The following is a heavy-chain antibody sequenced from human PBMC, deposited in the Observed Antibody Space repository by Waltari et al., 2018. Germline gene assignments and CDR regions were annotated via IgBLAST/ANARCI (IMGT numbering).Heavy chain of an antibody. CDR3: ATREDYGGSFLFDY. Sequence: QVQLQESGPGLVKPSQTLSLTCTVSGGSISSGGYYWSWIRKHPGKGLEWIGYIYYSGSTYYNPSLKSRVTISVDTSKNQFSLKLSSVTAADTAVYYCATREDYGGSFLFDYWGQGTLVTVSS. CDR1: GGSISSGGYY. D-gene: IGHD4-17*01. V-gene: IGHV4-31*03. CDR2: IYYSGST. J-gene: IGHJ4*02.